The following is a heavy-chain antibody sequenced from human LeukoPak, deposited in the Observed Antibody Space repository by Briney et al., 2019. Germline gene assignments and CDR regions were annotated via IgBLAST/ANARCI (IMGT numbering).Heavy chain of an antibody. V-gene: IGHV4-61*01. J-gene: IGHJ6*03. Sequence: KPSETLSLTCNVSGFSINIGYYWSWIRQPPGEGLEWIGYIYYSGSTNYNPSLKSRVTISVDTSKNQFSLKLSSVTAADTAVYYCARVATFPPSSSSWYGGYYYYYYMDVWGKGTTVTVSS. CDR2: IYYSGST. CDR1: GFSINIGYY. D-gene: IGHD6-13*01. CDR3: ARVATFPPSSSSWYGGYYYYYYMDV.